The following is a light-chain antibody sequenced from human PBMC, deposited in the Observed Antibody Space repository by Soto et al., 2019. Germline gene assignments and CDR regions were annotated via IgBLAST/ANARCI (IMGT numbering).Light chain of an antibody. J-gene: IGLJ1*01. CDR3: QSYDSSLSGYV. V-gene: IGLV1-40*01. CDR1: NSNIGAPFD. Sequence: QSVLTQPPSVSGAPGQRVTISCTGSNSNIGAPFDVHWYQHLPGTAPKLLIYNNNNRPSGVPDRFSGSKSGTSASLAITGLQAEDEADYYCQSYDSSLSGYVFGTGTKVTVL. CDR2: NNN.